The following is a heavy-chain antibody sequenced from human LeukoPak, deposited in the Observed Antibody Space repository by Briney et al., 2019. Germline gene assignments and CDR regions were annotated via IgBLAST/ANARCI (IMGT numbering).Heavy chain of an antibody. CDR2: INHSGST. J-gene: IGHJ4*02. CDR1: GGSITNYY. V-gene: IGHV4-34*01. D-gene: IGHD2-15*01. CDR3: GGTLGY. Sequence: SETLSLTCTVSGGSITNYYWSWIRQPPGKGLEWIGEINHSGSTNYNPSLKSRVTISVDTSKNQFSLKLSSVTAADTAVYYCGGTLGYWGQGTLVTVSS.